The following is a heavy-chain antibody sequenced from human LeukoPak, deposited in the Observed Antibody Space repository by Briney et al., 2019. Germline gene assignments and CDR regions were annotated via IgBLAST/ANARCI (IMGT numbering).Heavy chain of an antibody. CDR3: ASRYCSGGSCYCDS. J-gene: IGHJ4*02. Sequence: SETLSLTCTVSGDSISSRSYYWGWIRQPPGKGLEWIGSIYYSGSTYYNPSLKSRVTLSVDTSKNQFSLRLSSVTAADTAVYYCASRYCSGGSCYCDSWGQGTLVTVSS. D-gene: IGHD2-15*01. V-gene: IGHV4-39*01. CDR1: GDSISSRSYY. CDR2: IYYSGST.